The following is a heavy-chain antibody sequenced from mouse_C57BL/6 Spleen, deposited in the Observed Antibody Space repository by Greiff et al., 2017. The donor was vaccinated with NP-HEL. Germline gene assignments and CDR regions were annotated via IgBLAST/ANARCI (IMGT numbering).Heavy chain of an antibody. CDR1: GFSLTSYA. J-gene: IGHJ1*03. CDR2: IWTGGGT. D-gene: IGHD1-1*01. CDR3: ARSPYYGSSYWYFDG. Sequence: VQLQQSGPGLVAPSQSLSITCTVSGFSLTSYAISWVRQPPGKGLEWLGVIWTGGGTNYNSALKSRLSISKDNSKSQVFLKMNSLQTDDTARYYCARSPYYGSSYWYFDGWGTGTTVTVSS. V-gene: IGHV2-9-1*01.